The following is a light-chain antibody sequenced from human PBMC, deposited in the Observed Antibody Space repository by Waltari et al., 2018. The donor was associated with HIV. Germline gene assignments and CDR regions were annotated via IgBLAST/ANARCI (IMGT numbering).Light chain of an antibody. CDR1: SSNVGRDH. V-gene: IGLV1-47*01. Sequence: QSALTQPPSTSGTPGQRVTMYCFGSSSNVGRDHVYWYQQIPGTAPKLLIYNDYHRPSRVPYRFSGSNSGTSASLAISGLRSEGEADYYCAARDNILSGYVFGTGTKVTGL. J-gene: IGLJ1*01. CDR3: AARDNILSGYV. CDR2: NDY.